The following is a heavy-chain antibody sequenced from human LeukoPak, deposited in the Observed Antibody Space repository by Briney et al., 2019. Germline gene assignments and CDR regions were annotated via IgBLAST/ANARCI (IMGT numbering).Heavy chain of an antibody. D-gene: IGHD6-13*01. CDR1: GCTFSSYA. Sequence: GGSLRLSCAASGCTFSSYAMSWVRQPPGKGLEWVSVISGSGGSTYYADSVQGRFTISRDNSKNTLYLQMNSLRAEDTAVYYCAKGAGTHFIYYYYMDVWGKGTTVTVSS. V-gene: IGHV3-23*01. CDR3: AKGAGTHFIYYYYMDV. CDR2: ISGSGGST. J-gene: IGHJ6*03.